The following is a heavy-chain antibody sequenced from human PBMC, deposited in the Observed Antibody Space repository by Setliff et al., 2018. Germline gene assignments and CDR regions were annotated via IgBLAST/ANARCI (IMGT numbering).Heavy chain of an antibody. J-gene: IGHJ4*02. V-gene: IGHV3-7*01. CDR1: GFTVSSNY. CDR2: IKHDGSEK. Sequence: PGGSLRLSCAASGFTVSSNYMSWVRQAPGKGLEWVANIKHDGSEKNYVDSVKGRFTISRDNAKNSLYLQMNSLRAEDTAVYYCARLGPHCSSTSCYLVLRSYFDYWGQGTLVTVSS. CDR3: ARLGPHCSSTSCYLVLRSYFDY. D-gene: IGHD2-2*01.